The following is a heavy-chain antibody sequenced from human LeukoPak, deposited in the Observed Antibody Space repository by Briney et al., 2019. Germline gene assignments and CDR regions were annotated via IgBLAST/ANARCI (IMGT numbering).Heavy chain of an antibody. Sequence: ASVKVSCKASGYTFTSYDINWVRHATGQGLEWMGWINLNSGNTGYAQNFQGRLTVTRDTSINTAYMELSTLRSEDTAIYYCARVTGGIDYWGQGTLVTVSS. D-gene: IGHD7-27*01. V-gene: IGHV1-8*01. CDR3: ARVTGGIDY. J-gene: IGHJ4*02. CDR2: INLNSGNT. CDR1: GYTFTSYD.